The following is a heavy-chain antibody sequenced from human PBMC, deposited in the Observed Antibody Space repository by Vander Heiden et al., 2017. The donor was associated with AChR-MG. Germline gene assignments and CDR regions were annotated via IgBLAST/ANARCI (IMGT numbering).Heavy chain of an antibody. D-gene: IGHD3-22*01. CDR3: ASYFYYDSNYFDF. J-gene: IGHJ4*02. CDR2: IYYSGNT. Sequence: QLQLQESGPGLVKPSETLSLTCTVSGGSISSNSYYWSWIRQPPGKGLEWIGSIYYSGNTYHNPSLKSRLTVSLDTSKNQFSLKLSSVTAADTAVYVCASYFYYDSNYFDFWGQGTLGTVSS. V-gene: IGHV4-39*01. CDR1: GGSISSNSYY.